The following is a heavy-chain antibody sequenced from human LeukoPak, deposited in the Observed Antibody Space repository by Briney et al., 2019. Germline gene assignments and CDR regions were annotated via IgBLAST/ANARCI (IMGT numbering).Heavy chain of an antibody. CDR1: GFTFEDYG. D-gene: IGHD4-11*01. Sequence: RPGGSLRLSCVASGFTFEDYGMSWVRQSAGKGLEWVSSINWHGGSTHYAESVKGRFTISRDNAKNSLFLQMNSLRAEDTALYYCARANYSPYYFDYWGQGILVTVSS. CDR2: INWHGGST. J-gene: IGHJ4*02. V-gene: IGHV3-20*04. CDR3: ARANYSPYYFDY.